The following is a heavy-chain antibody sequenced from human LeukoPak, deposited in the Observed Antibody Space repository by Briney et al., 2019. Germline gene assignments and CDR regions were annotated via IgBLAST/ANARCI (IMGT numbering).Heavy chain of an antibody. J-gene: IGHJ4*02. CDR1: GYTFTSYY. Sequence: ASVKVSCKASGYTFTSYYMHWVRQAPGQGLEWMGIINPSGGSTSYAQKFQGRVTMTRDTSTSAVYMELSSLRSEDTAVYYCARGARYYYDSSGYYYPYPYWGQGTLVTVSS. CDR2: INPSGGST. V-gene: IGHV1-46*01. CDR3: ARGARYYYDSSGYYYPYPY. D-gene: IGHD3-22*01.